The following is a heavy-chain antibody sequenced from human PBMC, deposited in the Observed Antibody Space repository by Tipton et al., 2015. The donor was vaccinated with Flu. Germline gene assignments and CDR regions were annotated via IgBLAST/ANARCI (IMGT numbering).Heavy chain of an antibody. CDR1: GYTFTSYG. Sequence: QLVQSGAEVKKPGASVKVSCKASGYTFTSYGISWVRQAPGQGLEWMGWISAYNGNTNYAQKLQGRVTMTTDTSTSTAYMELRSLRSDDTAVYYCARDRGNNMGVFGSNYCYYGMDVWGQGTTVTVSS. V-gene: IGHV1-18*01. CDR3: ARDRGNNMGVFGSNYCYYGMDV. D-gene: IGHD1-26*01. CDR2: ISAYNGNT. J-gene: IGHJ6*02.